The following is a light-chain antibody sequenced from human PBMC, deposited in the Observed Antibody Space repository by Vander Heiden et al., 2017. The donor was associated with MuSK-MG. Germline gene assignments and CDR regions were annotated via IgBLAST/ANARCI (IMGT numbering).Light chain of an antibody. J-gene: IGLJ2*01. CDR1: TSHPGAGFD. CDR2: GNT. V-gene: IGLV1-40*01. Sequence: QSVLTQPPSVPGAPGQRATISWTGRTSHPGAGFDFHWYQHLPGPAPKLLMYGNTNRPSGVPDRFSGSKSGTSASLAITGLQPEDEADYYCQSSDTSLGAVVFGGGTKLTVL. CDR3: QSSDTSLGAVV.